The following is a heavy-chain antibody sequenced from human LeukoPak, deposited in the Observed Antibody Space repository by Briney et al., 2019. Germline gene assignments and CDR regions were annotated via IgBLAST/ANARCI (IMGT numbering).Heavy chain of an antibody. J-gene: IGHJ4*02. Sequence: ASVKVSCKASGGTFSSYAISWVRQAPGQGLEWMGGIIPIFGTANYAQKFQGRVTITADESTSTAYMELSSLRSEDKAVYYCARDGYNWGQIDYWGQGTLVTVSS. CDR2: IIPIFGTA. V-gene: IGHV1-69*13. CDR1: GGTFSSYA. D-gene: IGHD5-24*01. CDR3: ARDGYNWGQIDY.